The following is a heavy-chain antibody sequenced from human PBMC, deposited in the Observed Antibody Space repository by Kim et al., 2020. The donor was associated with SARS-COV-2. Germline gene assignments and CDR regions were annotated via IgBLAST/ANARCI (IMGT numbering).Heavy chain of an antibody. CDR1: GFTFSSYS. CDR3: ARDSRAREVATVITVELNFDY. J-gene: IGHJ4*02. V-gene: IGHV3-21*01. D-gene: IGHD4-4*01. Sequence: GGSLRLSCAASGFTFSSYSMNWVRQAPGKGLEWVSSISSSSSYIYYADSVKGRFTISRDNAKNSLYLQMNSLRAEDTAVYYCARDSRAREVATVITVELNFDYWGQGTLVTVSS. CDR2: ISSSSSYI.